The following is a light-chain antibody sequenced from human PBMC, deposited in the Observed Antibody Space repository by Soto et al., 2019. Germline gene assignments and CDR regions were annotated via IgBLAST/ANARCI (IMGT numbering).Light chain of an antibody. CDR1: QGINKF. J-gene: IGKJ4*01. CDR2: TAS. CDR3: QQHESFPLT. Sequence: DIQMTQSPSSLSASVGDSVTITCRASQGINKFLAWFQQKPGTAPKSLISTASRLQSGVPSRFSGSGSGTHFTLTINNLQPEEFATYYCQQHESFPLTFGGGTRVEIK. V-gene: IGKV1-16*01.